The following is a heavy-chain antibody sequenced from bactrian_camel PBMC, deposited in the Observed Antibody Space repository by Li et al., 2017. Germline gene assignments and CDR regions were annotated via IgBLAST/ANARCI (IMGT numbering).Heavy chain of an antibody. CDR3: AAESGGSVVRGDFCFPNY. CDR2: IYTRDGFF. D-gene: IGHD2*01. Sequence: VQLVESGGGSVQDGGSLRLSCAARTGTFRSACMGWFRQVPGKERERVAAIYTRDGFFYYADSVKGRFTISRDNAKATAYLQMDSLQPEDTAMYFCAAESGGSVVRGDFCFPNYWGQGTQVTVS. J-gene: IGHJ4*01. V-gene: IGHV3S40*01. CDR1: TGTFRSAC.